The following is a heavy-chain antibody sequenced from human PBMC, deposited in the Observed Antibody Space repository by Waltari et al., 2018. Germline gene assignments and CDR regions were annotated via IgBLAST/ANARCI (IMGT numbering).Heavy chain of an antibody. Sequence: EVNLVESGGGLGQPGGSLRLSCAASGFSFSGSWMHWVRQAPGKGLVWVSRINKNGDATSYADSVNGRFTISKDNAKNTLYLEMNSLRAEDTAVYYCARSGGYIDYWGQGTLVTVSS. V-gene: IGHV3-74*01. CDR3: ARSGGYIDY. CDR2: INKNGDAT. CDR1: GFSFSGSW. J-gene: IGHJ4*02. D-gene: IGHD2-15*01.